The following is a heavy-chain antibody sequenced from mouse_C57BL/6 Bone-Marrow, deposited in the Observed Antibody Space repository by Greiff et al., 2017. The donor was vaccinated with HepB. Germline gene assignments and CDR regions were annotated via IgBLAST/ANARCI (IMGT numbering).Heavy chain of an antibody. D-gene: IGHD2-2*01. CDR2: IDPENGDT. J-gene: IGHJ3*01. Sequence: VQLQQSGAELVRPGASVKLSCTASGFNIKDDYMHWVKQRPEQGLEWIGWIDPENGDTEYASKFQGKAPITADTSSNTAYLQLSSLTSEDTAVYYCTTGLRRRTWFAYWGQGTLVTVSA. CDR3: TTGLRRRTWFAY. CDR1: GFNIKDDY. V-gene: IGHV14-4*01.